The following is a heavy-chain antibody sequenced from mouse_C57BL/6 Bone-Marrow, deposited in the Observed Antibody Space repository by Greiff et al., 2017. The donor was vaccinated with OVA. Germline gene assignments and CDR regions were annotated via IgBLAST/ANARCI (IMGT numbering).Heavy chain of an antibody. J-gene: IGHJ1*03. D-gene: IGHD1-1*01. CDR2: ISSGSSNI. Sequence: EVKLVESGGGLVKPGGSLKLSCAASGFTFSDYGMHWVRQAPEKGLEWVAYISSGSSNIYYADTVKGRFTISRDNAKNTLFLQMTSLRSEDTAMYYCARELRYFDGWGTGTTVTVSS. CDR3: ARELRYFDG. V-gene: IGHV5-17*01. CDR1: GFTFSDYG.